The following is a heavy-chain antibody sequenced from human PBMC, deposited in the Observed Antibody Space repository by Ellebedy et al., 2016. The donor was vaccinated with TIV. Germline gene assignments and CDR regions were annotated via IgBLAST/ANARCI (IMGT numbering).Heavy chain of an antibody. CDR3: ARGWFGSGMGV. D-gene: IGHD3-16*01. V-gene: IGHV4-59*12. CDR2: IYYSGST. CDR1: GGSIRSYY. Sequence: SETLSLTCTVSGGSIRSYYWSWIRQPPGKGLEWIGYIYYSGSTNYNPSLKSRVTISVDTSKNQFSLQLNSVIPDDTAVYYCARGWFGSGMGVWGQGTTVTVSS. J-gene: IGHJ6*02.